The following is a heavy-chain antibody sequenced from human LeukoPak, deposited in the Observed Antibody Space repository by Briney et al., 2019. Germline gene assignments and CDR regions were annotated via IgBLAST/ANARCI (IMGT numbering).Heavy chain of an antibody. CDR1: GYTFTSYG. J-gene: IGHJ4*02. V-gene: IGHV1-18*01. CDR2: ISAYNGNT. D-gene: IGHD3-10*01. Sequence: GASVKVPCKASGYTFTSYGISWVRQAPGQGLEWMGWISAYNGNTNYAQKLQGRVTMTTDTSTSTAYMELRSLRSDDTAVYYCARVPGGSFGESHFDYWGQGTLVTVSS. CDR3: ARVPGGSFGESHFDY.